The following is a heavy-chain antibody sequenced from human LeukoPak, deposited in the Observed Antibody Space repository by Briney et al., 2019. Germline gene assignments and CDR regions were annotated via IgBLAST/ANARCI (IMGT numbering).Heavy chain of an antibody. J-gene: IGHJ4*02. CDR3: ARLVNWSGYYDHFDY. Sequence: TPSETLSLTCAVSGYSISGGFYWGWIRQPPGQGLDWIGSIYHSGSTYYNLSLKSRVALSVETSKNQFSLKLSSVTAADTAVYYCARLVNWSGYYDHFDYWGQGSLVTVSS. CDR2: IYHSGST. CDR1: GYSISGGFY. D-gene: IGHD3-3*01. V-gene: IGHV4-38-2*01.